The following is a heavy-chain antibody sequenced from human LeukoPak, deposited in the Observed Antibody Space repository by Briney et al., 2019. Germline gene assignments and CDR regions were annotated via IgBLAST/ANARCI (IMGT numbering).Heavy chain of an antibody. V-gene: IGHV3-7*01. D-gene: IGHD1-1*01. CDR3: ASEGNDLGAFEM. CDR1: GFTFSNYW. CDR2: IKTDGSDK. J-gene: IGHJ3*02. Sequence: GGSLRLSCAASGFTFSNYWMSWVRQAPGKGPEWVGDIKTDGSDKYYVGSVKGRFTISRDNAKDSLYLQMNSLGAEDTAVYYCASEGNDLGAFEMWGQGTMVTVSS.